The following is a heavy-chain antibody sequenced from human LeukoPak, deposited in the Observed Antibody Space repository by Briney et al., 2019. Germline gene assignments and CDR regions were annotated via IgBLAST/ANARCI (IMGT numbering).Heavy chain of an antibody. D-gene: IGHD5-18*01. Sequence: GGSLRLSCAASGFTFSSDAMSWVRQAPGKGLEGVSAISGSGGSTYYADSVKGRFTISRGNSQNTLYLQMNSLRAEDTAVYYCASETAYTAPLFDYWGQGTLVTVSS. CDR3: ASETAYTAPLFDY. CDR1: GFTFSSDA. CDR2: ISGSGGST. V-gene: IGHV3-23*01. J-gene: IGHJ4*02.